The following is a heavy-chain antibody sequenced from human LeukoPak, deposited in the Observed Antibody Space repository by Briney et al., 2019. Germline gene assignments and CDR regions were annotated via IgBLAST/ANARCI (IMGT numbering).Heavy chain of an antibody. Sequence: RPGGSLRLSCAASGFTFDDYGMSWVRQAPRKGLEWVSGINWNGGSTGYADSVKGRFTISRDNAKNSLYLQMNSLRAEDTALYYCARVTSNGWSSYFDYWGQGTLVTVSS. J-gene: IGHJ4*02. D-gene: IGHD6-19*01. CDR1: GFTFDDYG. V-gene: IGHV3-20*04. CDR2: INWNGGST. CDR3: ARVTSNGWSSYFDY.